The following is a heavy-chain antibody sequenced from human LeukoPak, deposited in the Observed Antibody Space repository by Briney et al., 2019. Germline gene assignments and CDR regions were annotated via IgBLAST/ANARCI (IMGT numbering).Heavy chain of an antibody. CDR1: GGSISSHY. J-gene: IGHJ4*02. CDR3: ARVLYSSGGIDY. CDR2: IYYNGST. Sequence: PSETLSLTCTVSGGSISSHYWSWIRQPPGKGLEWIGYIYYNGSTNYNPSLKSRVTISVDTSKNQFSLKLSSVTAADTAMYYCARVLYSSGGIDYWGQGTLVTVSS. V-gene: IGHV4-59*11. D-gene: IGHD6-25*01.